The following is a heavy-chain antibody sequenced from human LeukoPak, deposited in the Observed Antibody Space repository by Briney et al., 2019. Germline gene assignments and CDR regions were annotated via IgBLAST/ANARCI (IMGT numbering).Heavy chain of an antibody. CDR3: ARPNYSNYGGYYYYGMDV. V-gene: IGHV4-39*01. CDR1: GGSISSSSYY. D-gene: IGHD4-11*01. J-gene: IGHJ6*02. CDR2: IYYSGST. Sequence: PSETLSLTCTVSGGSISSSSYYWGWIRQPPGKGLEWIGSIYYSGSTYYNPSLKSRVTISVDTSKNQFSLKLSSVTAADTAVYYCARPNYSNYGGYYYYGMDVWGQGTTVTVSS.